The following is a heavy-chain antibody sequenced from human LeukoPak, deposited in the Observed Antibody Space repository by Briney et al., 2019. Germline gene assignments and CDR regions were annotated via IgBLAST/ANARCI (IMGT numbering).Heavy chain of an antibody. CDR1: GGPFSTYA. D-gene: IGHD3-10*01. J-gene: IGHJ6*03. V-gene: IGHV1-69*06. CDR2: IIPIFGTA. Sequence: ASVRASCKASGGPFSTYAISWVGQAPGHGLGWLGGIIPIFGTANYAQKFQGRVTITADKSTSTAYMELSSLRSEDTAVYYCASAGSGIIYYYYYYMDVWGKGTTVTVSS. CDR3: ASAGSGIIYYYYYYMDV.